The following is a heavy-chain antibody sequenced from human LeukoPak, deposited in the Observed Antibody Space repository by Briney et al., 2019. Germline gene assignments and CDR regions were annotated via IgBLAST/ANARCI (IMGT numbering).Heavy chain of an antibody. J-gene: IGHJ4*02. V-gene: IGHV1-2*02. D-gene: IGHD1-1*01. Sequence: ASVKVSCETSGYTFTGYYIQWVRQAPGQGLEWMGWIDPKTGGTKYAQKFQGRVTMTSDTSISTVSMDLSSLRSDDTAVYYCARDLVVGYAPPSFDYWGQGTLVTVSS. CDR3: ARDLVVGYAPPSFDY. CDR2: IDPKTGGT. CDR1: GYTFTGYY.